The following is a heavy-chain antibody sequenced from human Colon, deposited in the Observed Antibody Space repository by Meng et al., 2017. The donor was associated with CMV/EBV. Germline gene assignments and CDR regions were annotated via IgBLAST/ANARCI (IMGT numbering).Heavy chain of an antibody. J-gene: IGHJ4*02. CDR3: ARASITFVRGVVPMRAFDY. D-gene: IGHD3-10*01. Sequence: ASVKVSCKASGYTFTDYYIHWLRQVPGQGLPWMGWINPNSGATNYAQTFQGRVSMTRDTSINTAYMELNRLKSDDSALYYCARASITFVRGVVPMRAFDYWGQGTLVTVSS. CDR1: GYTFTDYY. V-gene: IGHV1-2*02. CDR2: INPNSGAT.